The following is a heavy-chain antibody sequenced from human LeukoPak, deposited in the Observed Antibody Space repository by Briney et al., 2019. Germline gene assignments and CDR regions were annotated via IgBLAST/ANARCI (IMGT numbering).Heavy chain of an antibody. CDR3: ARDGLGSSYSNDWYAY. CDR1: GGTFSSYA. CDR2: IIPIFGTA. D-gene: IGHD6-19*01. J-gene: IGHJ4*02. Sequence: SVKVSCKASGGTFSSYAISWVRQAPGQGLEWMGRIIPIFGTANYAQKFQGRVTIITDESTSTAYMELSSLRSEDTAVYYCARDGLGSSYSNDWYAYWGQGTLVTVSS. V-gene: IGHV1-69*05.